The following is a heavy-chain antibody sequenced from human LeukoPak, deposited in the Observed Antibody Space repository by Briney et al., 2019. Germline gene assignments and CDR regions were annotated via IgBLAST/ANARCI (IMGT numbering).Heavy chain of an antibody. D-gene: IGHD2-2*01. V-gene: IGHV1-69*01. Sequence: SVKVSCKASGGTFSSYAISWVRQAPGQGLEWMGGIIPIFGTANYAQKFQGRVTITADESTSTAYMELSSLRSEDTAVYYCARHTRVPAAQPLYMDVWGKGTTVTVSS. CDR1: GGTFSSYA. J-gene: IGHJ6*03. CDR2: IIPIFGTA. CDR3: ARHTRVPAAQPLYMDV.